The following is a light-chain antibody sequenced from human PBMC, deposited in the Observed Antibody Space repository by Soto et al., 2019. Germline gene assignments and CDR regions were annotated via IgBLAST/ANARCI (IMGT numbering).Light chain of an antibody. CDR3: QQSYTTPWT. CDR2: MAS. Sequence: DIQMTQSPSSLSASVGDRVTITCRASQTIISYLNWYQQKPGQAPKLLIYMASSLQSGVPSRFSGGGSGTDFTLTISSLQPEDFAAYYCQQSYTTPWTFGQGTKVEIK. V-gene: IGKV1-39*01. CDR1: QTIISY. J-gene: IGKJ1*01.